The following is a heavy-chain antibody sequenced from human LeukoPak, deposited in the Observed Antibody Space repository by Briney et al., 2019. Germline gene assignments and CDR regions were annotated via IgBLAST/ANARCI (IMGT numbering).Heavy chain of an antibody. Sequence: GGSLRLSGAASGFSFSSYAMHWVRQAPGKGLEWVAFIRYDGRNKYYADSVKGRFTISRDNSKNTLYLQMNSLRVEDTAVYYCARGDSSGYYYFWGQGTLVTVSS. CDR3: ARGDSSGYYYF. J-gene: IGHJ4*02. CDR2: IRYDGRNK. D-gene: IGHD3-22*01. V-gene: IGHV3-30*02. CDR1: GFSFSSYA.